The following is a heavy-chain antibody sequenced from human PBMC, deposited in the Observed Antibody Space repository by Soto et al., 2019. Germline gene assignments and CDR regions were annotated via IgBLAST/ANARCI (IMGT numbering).Heavy chain of an antibody. D-gene: IGHD6-6*01. CDR3: ARDSRGGAARRPTFYY. CDR1: GFTCSSFE. J-gene: IGHJ4*02. Sequence: EVQLAESGGGLAQPGGSLRLSCVGSGFTCSSFEMNWVRPTPGKGLEWLSYIGRSGETIYYADSVKGRFTISRDNAKSSLFLQMNGLRDEDTGIYYCARDSRGGAARRPTFYYWGRGNLVTVSS. V-gene: IGHV3-48*03. CDR2: IGRSGETI.